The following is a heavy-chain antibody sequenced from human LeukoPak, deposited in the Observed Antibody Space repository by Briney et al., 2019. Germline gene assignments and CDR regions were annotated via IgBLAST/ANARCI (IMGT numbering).Heavy chain of an antibody. V-gene: IGHV4-34*01. CDR2: INHSGST. Sequence: QPSETLSLTCAVYGGSFSGYYWSWIRQPPGEGLEWIGEINHSGSTNYNPPLKSRVTISVDTSKNQFSLKLSSVTAADTAVYYCARGVAAADYYYYMDVWGKGTTVTVSS. J-gene: IGHJ6*03. CDR3: ARGVAAADYYYYMDV. D-gene: IGHD6-13*01. CDR1: GGSFSGYY.